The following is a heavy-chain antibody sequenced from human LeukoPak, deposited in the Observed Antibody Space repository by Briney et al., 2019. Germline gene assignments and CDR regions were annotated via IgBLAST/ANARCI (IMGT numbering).Heavy chain of an antibody. Sequence: GASVKVSCKASGYTFIDHFMHWVRQAPGQGLEWMGIINPSGGSTSYAQKFQGRVTMTRDMSTSTVYMELSSLRFEDTAVYYCARGHGSGSTNWFDPWGQGTLVTVSS. CDR1: GYTFIDHF. D-gene: IGHD3-10*01. CDR3: ARGHGSGSTNWFDP. V-gene: IGHV1-46*01. J-gene: IGHJ5*02. CDR2: INPSGGST.